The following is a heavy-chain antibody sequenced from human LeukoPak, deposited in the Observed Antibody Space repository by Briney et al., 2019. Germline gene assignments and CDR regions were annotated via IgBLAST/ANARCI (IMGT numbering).Heavy chain of an antibody. Sequence: GGSLRLSCAASGYTFSSYAMSWVRQAPGKGLEWVSAISGSGGSTYYADSVKGRFTISRDNSKNTLYLQMNSLRAEDAAVYYCAKSALGEDGYKWYSVGYFDYWGQGTLVTVSS. V-gene: IGHV3-23*01. J-gene: IGHJ4*02. CDR2: ISGSGGST. D-gene: IGHD5-24*01. CDR3: AKSALGEDGYKWYSVGYFDY. CDR1: GYTFSSYA.